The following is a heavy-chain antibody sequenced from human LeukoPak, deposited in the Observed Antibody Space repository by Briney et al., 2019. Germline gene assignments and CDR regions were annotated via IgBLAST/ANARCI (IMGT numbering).Heavy chain of an antibody. CDR3: ARDVGQWLVPDAFDI. CDR2: IYYSGST. D-gene: IGHD6-19*01. CDR1: GGSISSSSYY. V-gene: IGHV4-39*07. Sequence: PSETLSLTRTVSGGSISSSSYYWGWIRQPPGKGLEWIGSIYYSGSTYYNPSLKSRVTISVDTSKNQFSLKLSSVTAADTAVYYCARDVGQWLVPDAFDIWGQGTMVTVSS. J-gene: IGHJ3*02.